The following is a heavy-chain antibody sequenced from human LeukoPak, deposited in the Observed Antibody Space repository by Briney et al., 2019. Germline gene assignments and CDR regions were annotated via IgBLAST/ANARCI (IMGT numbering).Heavy chain of an antibody. CDR2: ISGSGGST. CDR3: AKDPPVLRFLEWLFPYYFDY. Sequence: GGSLRLSCAASGFTFSSYAMSWVRQAPGKGLEWVSAISGSGGSTYYADSVKGRFTISRDNSKNTLYLRMNSLRAEDTAVYYCAKDPPVLRFLEWLFPYYFDYWGQGTLVTVSS. V-gene: IGHV3-23*01. J-gene: IGHJ4*02. CDR1: GFTFSSYA. D-gene: IGHD3-3*01.